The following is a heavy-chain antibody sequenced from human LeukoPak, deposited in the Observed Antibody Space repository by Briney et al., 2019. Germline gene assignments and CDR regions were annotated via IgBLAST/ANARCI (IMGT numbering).Heavy chain of an antibody. J-gene: IGHJ4*02. CDR2: IWYDGSNK. Sequence: GGSLRLSCAASGFTFSSYGMHWVRQAPGKGPEWVALIWYDGSNKYYTDSVKGRLTISRDNSKNTLYLQMNSLRAEDTAVYYCAREGPRGNSQFDYWGQGTLVTVSS. CDR3: AREGPRGNSQFDY. D-gene: IGHD2/OR15-2a*01. CDR1: GFTFSSYG. V-gene: IGHV3-33*08.